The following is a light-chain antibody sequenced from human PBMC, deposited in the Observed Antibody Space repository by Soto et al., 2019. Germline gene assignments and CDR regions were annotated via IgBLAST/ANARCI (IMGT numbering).Light chain of an antibody. CDR2: GAS. Sequence: EIVMTQSPATLSVSPGEGATHSCRASQSVSSNLAWYKQKPGQAPRLLIYGASTRATGIPARFSGSVSGTEFTLTISSLQSEDFAIYYCQQYNNWPLTFGGGTKVEI. V-gene: IGKV3-15*01. J-gene: IGKJ4*01. CDR3: QQYNNWPLT. CDR1: QSVSSN.